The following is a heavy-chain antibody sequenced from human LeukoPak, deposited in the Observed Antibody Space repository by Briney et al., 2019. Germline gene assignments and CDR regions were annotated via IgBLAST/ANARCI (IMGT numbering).Heavy chain of an antibody. D-gene: IGHD1-1*01. Sequence: GGSLRLSCAASGFTFSSYAMHWVRQAPGKGLEYVSAISSNGGSTYYANSVKGRFTISRDNAKNSLYLQMNSLRAEDTALYYCATLGTREKDYWGQGTLVTVSS. J-gene: IGHJ4*02. CDR2: ISSNGGST. CDR3: ATLGTREKDY. CDR1: GFTFSSYA. V-gene: IGHV3-64*01.